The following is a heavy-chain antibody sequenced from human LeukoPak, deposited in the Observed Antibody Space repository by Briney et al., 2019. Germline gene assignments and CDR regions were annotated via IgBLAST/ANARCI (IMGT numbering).Heavy chain of an antibody. J-gene: IGHJ4*03. CDR2: INHSGST. V-gene: IGHV4-34*01. CDR3: ARGHDYSNYGDY. Sequence: SSETLSLTCAVYGGSFSGYYWSWIRQPPGKGLEWIGEINHSGSTNYNPSLKSRVTISVDTSKNQFSLKLSSVTAADTAVYYCARGHDYSNYGDYWGQGTTVTVSS. D-gene: IGHD4-11*01. CDR1: GGSFSGYY.